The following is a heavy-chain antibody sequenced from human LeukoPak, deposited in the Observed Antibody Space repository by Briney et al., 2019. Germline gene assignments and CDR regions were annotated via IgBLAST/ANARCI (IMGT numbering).Heavy chain of an antibody. CDR3: ASRVGATIWFDP. D-gene: IGHD1-26*01. Sequence: GGSQRLTCAASGFDFNTYWMDWVRQVPGKGLVWVSRINSDGSSTSYADSVKGRFTISRDNAKNTLYLQMNSLRAEDTAVYYCASRVGATIWFDPWGQGTLVTVSS. J-gene: IGHJ5*02. CDR1: GFDFNTYW. V-gene: IGHV3-74*01. CDR2: INSDGSST.